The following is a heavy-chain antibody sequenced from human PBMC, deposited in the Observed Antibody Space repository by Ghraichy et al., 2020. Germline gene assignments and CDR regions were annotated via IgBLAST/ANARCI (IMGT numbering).Heavy chain of an antibody. Sequence: SQTLSLTCSLSGRSISHYWHYFRQSPGNGLEWIGYIRDSGTTNYNPSLKSRVSMSIDTSKNQFSLKMTSVTAADMAVYYCARPALLSSGHARAFDIWGQGTMVTVSS. CDR1: GRSISHY. CDR3: ARPALLSSGHARAFDI. CDR2: IRDSGTT. J-gene: IGHJ3*02. D-gene: IGHD3-22*01. V-gene: IGHV4-59*11.